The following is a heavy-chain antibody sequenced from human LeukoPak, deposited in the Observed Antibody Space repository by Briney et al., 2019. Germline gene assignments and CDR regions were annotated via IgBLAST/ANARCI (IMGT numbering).Heavy chain of an antibody. CDR3: AVGGYSYGYVGY. CDR2: IIPIFGIA. CDR1: GGTFSSYA. J-gene: IGHJ4*02. Sequence: SVKVSCKASGGTFSSYAISWMRQAPGQGLEWMGRIIPIFGIANYAQKFQGRVTITADKATSTAYMELSSLRSEDTAVYYCAVGGYSYGYVGYWGQGTLVTVSS. V-gene: IGHV1-69*04. D-gene: IGHD5-18*01.